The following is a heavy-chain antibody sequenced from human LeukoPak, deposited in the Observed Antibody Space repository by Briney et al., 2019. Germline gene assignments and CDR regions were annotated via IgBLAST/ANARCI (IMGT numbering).Heavy chain of an antibody. CDR3: AKDRDYSSSWIDY. Sequence: PGGSLRLSCAASGFTFSSYGMHWVRQAPGKGLEWVAVISYDGSNKYYADSVKGRFTISRDNSKNTLYLQMNSLRAEDTAVYYCAKDRDYSSSWIDYWGQGTLVTVSS. J-gene: IGHJ4*02. CDR1: GFTFSSYG. V-gene: IGHV3-30*18. D-gene: IGHD6-13*01. CDR2: ISYDGSNK.